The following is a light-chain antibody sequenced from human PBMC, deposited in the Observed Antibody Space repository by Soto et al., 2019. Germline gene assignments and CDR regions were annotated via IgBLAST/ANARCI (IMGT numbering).Light chain of an antibody. CDR2: EDI. Sequence: VLTQPASVSGSPGQSIAISCAGTSSDIGTYNHVYWYQQHPGKAPQLIIYEDINRPSGLSSRFSGSKSGNTASLTISGLQAEDEADYFCCSYTTSSTLVCGTGTKVTVL. V-gene: IGLV2-14*01. CDR3: CSYTTSSTLV. CDR1: SSDIGTYNH. J-gene: IGLJ1*01.